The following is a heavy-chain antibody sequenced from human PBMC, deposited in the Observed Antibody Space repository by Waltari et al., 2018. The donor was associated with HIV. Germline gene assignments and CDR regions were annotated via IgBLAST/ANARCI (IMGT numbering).Heavy chain of an antibody. D-gene: IGHD6-13*01. V-gene: IGHV2-5*01. CDR2: IYWNDDK. Sequence: QITLKESGPTLVKPTQTLTLTCTFSGFSLSTSGVGVGWIRQPPGTALEWLALIYWNDDKRYSPSLKSRLTITKDTSKNQVVLTMTNMDPVDTATYYCAHIPWIAAAGPDYYYYYGMDVWGQGTTVTVSS. J-gene: IGHJ6*02. CDR1: GFSLSTSGVG. CDR3: AHIPWIAAAGPDYYYYYGMDV.